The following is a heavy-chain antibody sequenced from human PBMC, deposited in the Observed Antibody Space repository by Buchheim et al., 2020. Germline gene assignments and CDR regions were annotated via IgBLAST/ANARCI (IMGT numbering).Heavy chain of an antibody. D-gene: IGHD3-16*01. CDR1: GFTFSSFS. Sequence: VQLEEFGGGLVKPGGSLRLSCSASGFTFSSFSMNWVRQVPGKGLEWVSSISSSSSYIYYADSVKGRFTISRDNAKNSLYLHMNSLRREDTAMDYCVRDCHESIMLNYFHYFGMVDWGQGT. V-gene: IGHV3-21*01. CDR2: ISSSSSYI. J-gene: IGHJ6*02. CDR3: VRDCHESIMLNYFHYFGMVD.